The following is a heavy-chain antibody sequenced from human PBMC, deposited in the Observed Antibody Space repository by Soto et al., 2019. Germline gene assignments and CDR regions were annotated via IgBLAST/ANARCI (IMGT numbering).Heavy chain of an antibody. CDR2: INSDGSRT. J-gene: IGHJ4*02. CDR3: AKDRTFGPPLVRFDS. Sequence: GGSLRLSCAASGFTFTDYWTHWVRQAPGKGLVWVSRINSDGSRTSYADSVTGRFTISRDNSKSTLHLQMNSLRVEDTAVYYCAKDRTFGPPLVRFDSWGQGTLVTVSS. D-gene: IGHD6-6*01. V-gene: IGHV3-74*01. CDR1: GFTFTDYW.